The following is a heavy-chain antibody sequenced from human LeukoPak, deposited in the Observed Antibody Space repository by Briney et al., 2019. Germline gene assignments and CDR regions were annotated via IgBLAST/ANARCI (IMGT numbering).Heavy chain of an antibody. V-gene: IGHV5-51*01. Sequence: GASLKISCKGSGYNFAAYWIVWVRQVPGKGLEWMGIIYPDDSDTRYSPSFQGQVTFSTDKSITTAYLHWSSLKASDTAIYYCARYSGPSLQSNWFDPWGQGTLVTVSS. J-gene: IGHJ5*02. CDR2: IYPDDSDT. D-gene: IGHD1-26*01. CDR1: GYNFAAYW. CDR3: ARYSGPSLQSNWFDP.